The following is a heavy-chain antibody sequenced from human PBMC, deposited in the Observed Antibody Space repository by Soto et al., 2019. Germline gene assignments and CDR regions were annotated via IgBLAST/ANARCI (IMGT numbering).Heavy chain of an antibody. V-gene: IGHV4-31*03. CDR2: IYYSGST. CDR1: GGSISSGGYY. D-gene: IGHD1-26*01. Sequence: QVQLQESGPGLVKPSQTLSLTCTVSGGSISSGGYYWSWIRQHPGKGLEWIGYIYYSGSTYYNPSLKSRVXXSVDASKNQFSLELSSVPAADTAVYYCAREGGIVGATAADYWGQGTLVTVSS. CDR3: AREGGIVGATAADY. J-gene: IGHJ4*02.